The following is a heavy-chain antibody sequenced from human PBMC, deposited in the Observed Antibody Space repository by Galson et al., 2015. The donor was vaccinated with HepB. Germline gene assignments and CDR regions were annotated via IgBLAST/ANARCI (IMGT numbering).Heavy chain of an antibody. D-gene: IGHD5-24*01. J-gene: IGHJ4*02. Sequence: SVTVSCKASGFVFNTYFMHWVRQAPGQGLEWMGLINPNGDATRYARKFQGRITITRDTSASTLYLELSSLTSDDTALYYCSREGDGYKKYDSWGQGTLVTVSS. CDR2: INPNGDAT. CDR1: GFVFNTYF. V-gene: IGHV1-46*02. CDR3: SREGDGYKKYDS.